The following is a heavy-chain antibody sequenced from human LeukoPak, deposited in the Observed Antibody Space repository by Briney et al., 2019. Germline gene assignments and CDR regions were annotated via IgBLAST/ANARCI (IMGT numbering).Heavy chain of an antibody. CDR3: ARGAVLLWFGELAGAFDI. J-gene: IGHJ3*02. Sequence: ASVKVSCKASGYTFTSYDINWVRQATGQGLEWMGWMNPNSGNTGYAQKFQGRVTITRNTSISTAYMELSSLRSEDTAVYYCARGAVLLWFGELAGAFDIWGQGTMVTVSS. CDR2: MNPNSGNT. CDR1: GYTFTSYD. V-gene: IGHV1-8*03. D-gene: IGHD3-10*01.